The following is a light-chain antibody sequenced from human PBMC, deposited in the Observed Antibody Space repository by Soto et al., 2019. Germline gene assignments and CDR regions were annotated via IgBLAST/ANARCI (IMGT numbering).Light chain of an antibody. CDR1: QSVSSSY. J-gene: IGKJ3*01. Sequence: EIVLTQSPGTLSLSPGERATLSCRASQSVSSSYLAWYQQKPGQAPRLLIYGAYSRATGIPDRFSSSASGTYFTLTSSRLETEVVAVYYCQRYGCSPTFGPGTKVDIK. CDR3: QRYGCSPT. CDR2: GAY. V-gene: IGKV3-20*01.